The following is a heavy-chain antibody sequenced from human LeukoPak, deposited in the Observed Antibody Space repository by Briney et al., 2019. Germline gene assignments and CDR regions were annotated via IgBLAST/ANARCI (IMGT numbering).Heavy chain of an antibody. CDR3: AREVAMVRGFVPQYYYYYYGMDV. J-gene: IGHJ6*02. CDR2: TYYRSKWYN. CDR1: GDSVSSNSAA. V-gene: IGHV6-1*01. Sequence: SQTLSLTCAISGDSVSSNSAAWNWIRQSPSRGLEWLGRTYYRSKWYNDYAVSVKSRMTINPDTSKNQFSLQLNSVTPEDTAVYYCAREVAMVRGFVPQYYYYYYGMDVWGQGTTVTVSS. D-gene: IGHD3-10*01.